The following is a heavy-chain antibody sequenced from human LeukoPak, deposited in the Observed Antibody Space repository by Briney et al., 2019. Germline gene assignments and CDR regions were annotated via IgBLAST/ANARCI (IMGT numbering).Heavy chain of an antibody. Sequence: PSETLSLTCTVSGYSISSGYYWGWIRQPPGKGLEWIGSIYHTGSTYYNPSLKSRVTISVDTPKNLFSLKPSSVTAADTAVYYCAGDWTYSGSHGSFDYWGQGTLVTVSS. V-gene: IGHV4-38-2*02. CDR2: IYHTGST. J-gene: IGHJ4*02. D-gene: IGHD5-12*01. CDR1: GYSISSGYY. CDR3: AGDWTYSGSHGSFDY.